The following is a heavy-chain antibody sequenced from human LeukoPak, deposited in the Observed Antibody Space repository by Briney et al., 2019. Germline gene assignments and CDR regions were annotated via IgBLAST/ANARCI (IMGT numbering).Heavy chain of an antibody. D-gene: IGHD2-15*01. CDR1: GFTFSSYD. CDR3: ARGGVVGAFDI. J-gene: IGHJ3*02. Sequence: PGGSLRLSCAASGFTFSSYDMHWVRQATGKGLEWVSAIGTAGDTYYPGSVKGRFTISRENAKNSLYLQMNSLRAGDTAVYYCARGGVVGAFDIWGHGTMVTVSS. CDR2: IGTAGDT. V-gene: IGHV3-13*01.